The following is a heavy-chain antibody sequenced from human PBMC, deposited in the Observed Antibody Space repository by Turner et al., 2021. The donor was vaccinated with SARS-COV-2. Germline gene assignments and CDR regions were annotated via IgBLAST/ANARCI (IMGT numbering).Heavy chain of an antibody. CDR1: GLTFNNFG. V-gene: IGHV3-23*01. CDR2: ISGSGENT. D-gene: IGHD3-10*01. J-gene: IGHJ4*02. CDR3: AKDAGVEESFFDY. Sequence: EVQLLESGGGLVQPGGSLRLTCPASGLTFNNFGMSWVRQAPGKGLEWVSTISGSGENTHYAESVKGRFTISRDNSKNTLYLQMNSLRAEDTAIYYCAKDAGVEESFFDYWGQGTLVTVSS.